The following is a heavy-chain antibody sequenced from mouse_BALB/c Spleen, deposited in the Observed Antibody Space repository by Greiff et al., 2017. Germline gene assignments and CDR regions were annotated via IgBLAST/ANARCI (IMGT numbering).Heavy chain of an antibody. V-gene: IGHV7-3*02. Sequence: EVQVVESGGGLVQPGGSLRLSCATSGFTFTDYYMSWVRQPPGKALEWLGFIRNKANGYTTEYSASVKGRFTISRDNSQSILYLQMNTLRAEDSATYYCAREFYYGNYDFAYWGQGTLVTVSA. J-gene: IGHJ3*01. CDR3: AREFYYGNYDFAY. CDR1: GFTFTDYY. CDR2: IRNKANGYTT. D-gene: IGHD2-1*01.